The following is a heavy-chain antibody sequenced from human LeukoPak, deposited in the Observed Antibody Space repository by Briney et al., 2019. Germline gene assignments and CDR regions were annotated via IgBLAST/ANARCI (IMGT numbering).Heavy chain of an antibody. CDR2: IYSGGST. Sequence: GGSLRLSCAASGFTVSSNYMSWVRQAPGKGLEWVSVIYSGGSTYYADSVKGRFTISRDNSKNTLYLQMNSLRAEDTAVYYCARDGNIVVVTAIWMNAFDIWGQGTMVTVSS. J-gene: IGHJ3*02. D-gene: IGHD2-21*02. CDR3: ARDGNIVVVTAIWMNAFDI. CDR1: GFTVSSNY. V-gene: IGHV3-53*01.